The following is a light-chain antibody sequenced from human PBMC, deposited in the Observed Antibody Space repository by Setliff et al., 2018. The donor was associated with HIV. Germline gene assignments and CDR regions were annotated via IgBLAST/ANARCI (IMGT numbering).Light chain of an antibody. CDR2: QAT. J-gene: IGLJ1*01. CDR3: CSNTGSNTFV. CDR1: SNDVGRYDL. V-gene: IGLV2-23*01. Sequence: QSALAQPASVSGSPGQSITISYTGTSNDVGRYDLVSWYQQHPARAPKLIIYQATRRPSGVSNRFSGSKSGNVASLTISGLQAEDEADYYCCSNTGSNTFVFGTGTKVTVL.